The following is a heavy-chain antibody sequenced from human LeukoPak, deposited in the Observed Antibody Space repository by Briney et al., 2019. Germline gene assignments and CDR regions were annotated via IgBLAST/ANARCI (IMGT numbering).Heavy chain of an antibody. CDR3: ARDFSDRGYSYGYFDY. CDR1: GGTFNGYY. CDR2: IYHSGST. J-gene: IGHJ4*02. D-gene: IGHD5-18*01. V-gene: IGHV4-38-2*02. Sequence: PSETLSLTCAVYGGTFNGYYWGWIRQPPGKGLEWIGSIYHSGSTYYNPSLKSRVTMSVDTSKNQFSLKLSSVTAADTAVYYCARDFSDRGYSYGYFDYWGQGTLVTVSS.